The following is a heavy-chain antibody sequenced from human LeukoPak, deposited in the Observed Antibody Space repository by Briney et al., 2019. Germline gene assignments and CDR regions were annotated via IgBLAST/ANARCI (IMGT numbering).Heavy chain of an antibody. CDR3: ARERIPGNDLYDAFDI. D-gene: IGHD1-1*01. CDR1: GYTFTSYY. Sequence: ASVKVSCAASGYTFTSYYMHWVRQAPGQGLEWMGIINPSGGSTSYAQKFQGRVTMTRDTLTSAVYMELSSLRSEDAVVYYCARERIPGNDLYDAFDIWGQGTMVTVSS. V-gene: IGHV1-46*01. J-gene: IGHJ3*02. CDR2: INPSGGST.